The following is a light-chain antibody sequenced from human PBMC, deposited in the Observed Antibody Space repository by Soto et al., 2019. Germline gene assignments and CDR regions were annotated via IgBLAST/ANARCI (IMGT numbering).Light chain of an antibody. V-gene: IGLV2-14*03. CDR3: SSYTSSSTVL. CDR2: DVS. J-gene: IGLJ2*01. CDR1: SSDVGGYNY. Sequence: QSALTQPASVSGSHGQSITISCTGTSSDVGGYNYVSWYQHHPGKAPKLMIYDVSYRPSGVSNRFSGSKSGNTASLTISGLQTEDEADYYCSSYTSSSTVLFGGGTKLTVL.